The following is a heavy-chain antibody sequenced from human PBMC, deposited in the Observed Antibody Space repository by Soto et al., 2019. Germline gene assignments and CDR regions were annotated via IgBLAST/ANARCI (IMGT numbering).Heavy chain of an antibody. D-gene: IGHD2-15*01. Sequence: QVQLQESGPGLVRPSGTLSLTCAVSGGSISSTNWWSWVRQPPGKGLEWIGEVFHSGSTNYNPSLKSRVTISMDKSNNHFSLKLNAVTAADTAVYYCARRVVGAKMYFDYWGQGPLVTVSA. CDR3: ARRVVGAKMYFDY. J-gene: IGHJ4*02. CDR2: VFHSGST. V-gene: IGHV4-4*02. CDR1: GGSISSTNW.